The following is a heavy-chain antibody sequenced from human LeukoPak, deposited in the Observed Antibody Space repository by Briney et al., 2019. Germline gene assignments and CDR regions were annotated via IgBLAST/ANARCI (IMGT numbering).Heavy chain of an antibody. V-gene: IGHV3-64D*06. Sequence: GGSLRLSCSASGFSFRSYGMHWVRQAPGKGLEYVSAITSSGGSTYYADSVKGRFTISRDNSKDTLYLQMSSLRADDTAVYYCVKGNTGSYDYWGQGTLVTVPS. CDR1: GFSFRSYG. CDR3: VKGNTGSYDY. J-gene: IGHJ4*02. D-gene: IGHD3-10*01. CDR2: ITSSGGST.